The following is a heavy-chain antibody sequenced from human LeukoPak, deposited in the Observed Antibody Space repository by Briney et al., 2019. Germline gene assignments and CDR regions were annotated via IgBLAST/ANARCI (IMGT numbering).Heavy chain of an antibody. CDR1: GGSISSYY. CDR3: ARNSDSSVPEFDY. Sequence: SETLPLTCTVSGGSISSYYWSWIRQPPGKGLEWIGYIYYSGSTNYNPSPRSRVTISVDTSKNQFSLKLSSVTAADTAVYYCARNSDSSVPEFDYWGQGTLVTVSS. CDR2: IYYSGST. V-gene: IGHV4-59*01. D-gene: IGHD3-22*01. J-gene: IGHJ4*02.